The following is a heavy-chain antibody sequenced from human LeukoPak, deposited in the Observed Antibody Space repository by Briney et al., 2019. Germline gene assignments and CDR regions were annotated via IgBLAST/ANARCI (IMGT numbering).Heavy chain of an antibody. V-gene: IGHV3-23*01. D-gene: IGHD3-10*01. CDR2: ISGSGGST. CDR3: AKYTGPRANYYYYGMDV. J-gene: IGHJ6*02. Sequence: PGGSLRLSCAASGFTFSSYAMSWVRQAPGKGLEWVSAISGSGGSTYYADSVKGRFTISRDNSKNTLYLQMNSLRAEDTAVYYCAKYTGPRANYYYYGMDVWGQGTTVTVSS. CDR1: GFTFSSYA.